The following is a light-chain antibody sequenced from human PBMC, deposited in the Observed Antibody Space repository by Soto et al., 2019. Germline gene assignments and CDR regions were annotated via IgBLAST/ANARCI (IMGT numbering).Light chain of an antibody. CDR1: QSISSSY. V-gene: IGKV3-20*01. CDR3: QQYGNSPLT. CDR2: AAS. Sequence: EIVLTQSPGTLSLSPGESATLSCRASQSISSSYLAWYQQKPGQAPRLLIYAASSRATGIPDRFSASGSGTDFTLTISRLEPEEFAVYYCQQYGNSPLTFGGGTKVDIK. J-gene: IGKJ4*01.